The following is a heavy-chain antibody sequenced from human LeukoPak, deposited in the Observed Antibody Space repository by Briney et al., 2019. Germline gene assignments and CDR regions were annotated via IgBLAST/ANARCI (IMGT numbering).Heavy chain of an antibody. D-gene: IGHD6-25*01. J-gene: IGHJ3*02. CDR1: GYTFTGYY. V-gene: IGHV1-69*04. Sequence: ASVKVSCKASGYTFTGYYMHWVRQAPGQGLEWMGRIIPILGIANYAQKFQGRVTITADKSTSTAYMELSSLRSEDTAVYYCARDKRAFDIWGQGTMVTVSS. CDR3: ARDKRAFDI. CDR2: IIPILGIA.